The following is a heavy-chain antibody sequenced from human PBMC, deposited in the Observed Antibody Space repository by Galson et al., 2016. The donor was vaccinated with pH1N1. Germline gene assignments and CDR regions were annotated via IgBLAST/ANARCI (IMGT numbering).Heavy chain of an antibody. D-gene: IGHD3-3*01. CDR1: GGSISSDSDY. CDR2: VSGTGTT. J-gene: IGHJ5*01. V-gene: IGHV4-61*02. Sequence: TLSLTCTVSGGSISSDSDYWTWIRQPAGKGLEWIGRVSGTGTTNYNPPLKSRVTISIDTSKNQFSLKMASVTAEATAGYFGARESLEWLIISGHRVELNWFDSWGQGTLVTVSS. CDR3: ARESLEWLIISGHRVELNWFDS.